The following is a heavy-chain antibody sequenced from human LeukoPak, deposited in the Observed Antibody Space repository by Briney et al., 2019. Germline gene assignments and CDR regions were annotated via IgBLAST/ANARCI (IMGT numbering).Heavy chain of an antibody. CDR3: ARGLGIVVVVAATPLWWFDP. CDR2: IYYSGST. D-gene: IGHD2-15*01. Sequence: SETLSLTCTVSGGSISSYYWSWIRQPPGKGLEWIGYIYYSGSTNYNPSLKSRVTISVDTSKNQFSLKLSSVTAADTAVYYCARGLGIVVVVAATPLWWFDPWGQGTLVTVSS. J-gene: IGHJ5*02. CDR1: GGSISSYY. V-gene: IGHV4-59*12.